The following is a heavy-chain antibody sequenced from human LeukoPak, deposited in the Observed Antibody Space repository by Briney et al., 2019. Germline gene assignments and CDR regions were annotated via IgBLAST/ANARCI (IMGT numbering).Heavy chain of an antibody. Sequence: GGSLRLSCAASGFTFITYAMHWVRQAPGKGLEWVAVISNDGSNEYYADSVKGRFTISRDNSKNTLFLQMNSLRAEDTAVYYCARDPLSGGSYFDYWGQGTLVTVSS. V-gene: IGHV3-30-3*01. CDR1: GFTFITYA. J-gene: IGHJ4*02. CDR2: ISNDGSNE. D-gene: IGHD2-15*01. CDR3: ARDPLSGGSYFDY.